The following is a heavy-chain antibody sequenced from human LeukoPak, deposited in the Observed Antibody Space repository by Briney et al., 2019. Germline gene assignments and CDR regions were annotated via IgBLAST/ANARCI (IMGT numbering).Heavy chain of an antibody. CDR2: IKEDGSDK. CDR3: ARDRGYFVFDY. V-gene: IGHV3-7*01. Sequence: PGGSLRLSCAASGFTFSRSWMTWVRQAAGEGLEWVANIKEDGSDKYYVDSVKGRFTVSRDNAKNSLYLQMNSLRDEDTAVYYCARDRGYFVFDYWGQGTLVTVSS. D-gene: IGHD3-10*01. CDR1: GFTFSRSW. J-gene: IGHJ4*02.